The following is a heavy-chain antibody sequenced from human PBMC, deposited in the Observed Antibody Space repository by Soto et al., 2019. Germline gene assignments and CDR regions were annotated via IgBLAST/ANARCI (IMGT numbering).Heavy chain of an antibody. J-gene: IGHJ6*02. D-gene: IGHD4-17*01. Sequence: QVQLVESGGGVVQPGRSLRLSCAASGFTFSSYGMHWVRQAPGKGLEWVAVISYDGSNKYYADSVKGRFTISRDNSKNTLYRQMNSLRAEDPAVYYCAKILQSGDYAYYYYGMDVWGQGTTVTVSS. CDR3: AKILQSGDYAYYYYGMDV. V-gene: IGHV3-30*18. CDR1: GFTFSSYG. CDR2: ISYDGSNK.